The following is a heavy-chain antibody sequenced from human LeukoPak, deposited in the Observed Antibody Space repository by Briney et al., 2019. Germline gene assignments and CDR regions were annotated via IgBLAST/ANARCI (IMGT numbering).Heavy chain of an antibody. D-gene: IGHD3-10*01. V-gene: IGHV1-18*01. CDR3: ERGSGSGTYGLDV. J-gene: IGHJ6*02. CDR1: GYTFTCYD. Sequence: ALVTLSLKGSGYTFTCYDFSWVRQAPGQGLEWMGWISTYNGNTNYAQELQGRGIMTTDTSTYTAYMELRSLRSDDTAVYYCERGSGSGTYGLDVWGQGTTVTVSS. CDR2: ISTYNGNT.